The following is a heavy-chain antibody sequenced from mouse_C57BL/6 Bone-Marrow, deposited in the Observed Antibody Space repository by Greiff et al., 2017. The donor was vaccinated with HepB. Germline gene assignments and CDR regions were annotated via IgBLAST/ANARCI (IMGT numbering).Heavy chain of an antibody. V-gene: IGHV14-4*01. CDR2: IDPENGDT. J-gene: IGHJ2*01. CDR3: TTGGVLTRYYFDY. Sequence: VQLQQSGAELVRPGASVKLSCTASGFNIKDDYMHWVKQRPEQGLEWIGWIDPENGDTEYASKFQGKATITADTSSNTAYLQLSSLTSEDTAVYYCTTGGVLTRYYFDYWGQGTTLTVSS. CDR1: GFNIKDDY.